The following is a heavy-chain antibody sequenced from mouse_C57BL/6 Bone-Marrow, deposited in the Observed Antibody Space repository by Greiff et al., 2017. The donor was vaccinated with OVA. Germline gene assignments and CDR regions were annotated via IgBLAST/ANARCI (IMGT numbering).Heavy chain of an antibody. CDR1: GYAFSSSW. V-gene: IGHV1-82*01. J-gene: IGHJ2*01. D-gene: IGHD2-3*01. Sequence: QVQLQQSGPELVKPGASVKISCTASGYAFSSSWMNWVKQRPGKGLEWIGRIYPGDGDTNYNGKFKGKATLTADKSSSTAYMQLSSLTSEDSAVYDCARHEDGYYASYFDYWGQGTTLTVSS. CDR3: ARHEDGYYASYFDY. CDR2: IYPGDGDT.